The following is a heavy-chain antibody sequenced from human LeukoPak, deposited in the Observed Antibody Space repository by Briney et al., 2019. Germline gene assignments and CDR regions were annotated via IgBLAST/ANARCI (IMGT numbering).Heavy chain of an antibody. J-gene: IGHJ4*02. D-gene: IGHD2-15*01. V-gene: IGHV3-20*04. CDR1: GFTFDDYG. Sequence: GGSLRLSCAASGFTFDDYGMSWVRQAPGKWLEGVSGINWNGGSTGYADSVKGRFTISRDNAKNSLYLQMNSLRAEDTALYYCARDVSVVVVVAATVPYFDYWGQGTLVTVSS. CDR2: INWNGGST. CDR3: ARDVSVVVVVAATVPYFDY.